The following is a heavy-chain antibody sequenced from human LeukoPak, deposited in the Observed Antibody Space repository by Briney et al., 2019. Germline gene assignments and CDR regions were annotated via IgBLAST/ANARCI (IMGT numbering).Heavy chain of an antibody. Sequence: ASVKVSCKASGYTFTSFYMHWVRQAPGQGLEWMGIINPSGGSTSYAQKFQGRVTMTRDTSTSTLYVELSSLRSEDTAVYYCARSLTSTMIVVVIPYGAFDFWGQGTMVTVSS. D-gene: IGHD3-22*01. CDR2: INPSGGST. J-gene: IGHJ3*01. CDR3: ARSLTSTMIVVVIPYGAFDF. CDR1: GYTFTSFY. V-gene: IGHV1-46*01.